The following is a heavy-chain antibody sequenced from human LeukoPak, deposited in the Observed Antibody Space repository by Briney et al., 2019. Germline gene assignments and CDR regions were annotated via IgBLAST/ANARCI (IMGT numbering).Heavy chain of an antibody. CDR2: IYYSGST. J-gene: IGHJ4*02. CDR1: GCSISSGDYY. CDR3: ARVRYPGGFDY. V-gene: IGHV4-30-4*01. D-gene: IGHD1-1*01. Sequence: SETLSLTCTVSGCSISSGDYYWSWIRQPPGKGLEWIGYIYYSGSTYYNPSLKTRVHISVDTSKNHFSLKLSSVTAADTAVYYCARVRYPGGFDYWGQGTLVTVSS.